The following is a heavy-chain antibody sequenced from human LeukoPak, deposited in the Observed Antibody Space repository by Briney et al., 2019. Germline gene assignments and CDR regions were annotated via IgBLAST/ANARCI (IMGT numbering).Heavy chain of an antibody. CDR3: AREGDYSSGWDRADY. CDR1: GYTFTSYG. J-gene: IGHJ4*02. Sequence: GASVKVSCKASGYTFTSYGITWVRQASGQGLEWMGWISAHNGNTNHAQKFQDRVTMTTDTSTSTAYMELRSLRSDDTAVYYCAREGDYSSGWDRADYWGQGTLVTVSS. D-gene: IGHD6-19*01. CDR2: ISAHNGNT. V-gene: IGHV1-18*01.